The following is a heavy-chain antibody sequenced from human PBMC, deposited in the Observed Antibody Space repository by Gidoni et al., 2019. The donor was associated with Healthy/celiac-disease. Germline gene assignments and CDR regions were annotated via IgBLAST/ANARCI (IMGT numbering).Heavy chain of an antibody. Sequence: QVQLVEYGGGVVQPGRSLRLSCAASGFTFSSYAMHWVRQAPGKGLEWVAVISYDGSNKYYADSVKGRFTISRDNSKNTLYLQMNSLRAEDTAVYYCARDRRFGESAYYYYYGMDVWGQGTTVTVSS. CDR1: GFTFSSYA. J-gene: IGHJ6*02. D-gene: IGHD3-10*01. CDR2: ISYDGSNK. CDR3: ARDRRFGESAYYYYYGMDV. V-gene: IGHV3-30-3*01.